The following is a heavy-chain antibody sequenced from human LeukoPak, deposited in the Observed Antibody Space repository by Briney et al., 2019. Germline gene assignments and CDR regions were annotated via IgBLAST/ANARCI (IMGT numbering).Heavy chain of an antibody. CDR2: IYYSGST. Sequence: KPSETLSLTCTVSGGSISSGDYYWSWIRQPPGKGLEWIGYIYYSGSTYYNPSLKSRVTISVDTSKNQFSLELSSVTAADTAVYYCARGPRLCSGSDCYGWFDPWGQGTLVTVSS. J-gene: IGHJ5*02. D-gene: IGHD2-15*01. CDR3: ARGPRLCSGSDCYGWFDP. V-gene: IGHV4-30-4*08. CDR1: GGSISSGDYY.